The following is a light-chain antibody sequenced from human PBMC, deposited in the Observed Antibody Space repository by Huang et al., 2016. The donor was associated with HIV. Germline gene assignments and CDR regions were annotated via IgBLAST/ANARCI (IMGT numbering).Light chain of an antibody. CDR1: QSVLYSSNNKKY. CDR2: WAA. CDR3: QQYYSTLT. V-gene: IGKV4-1*01. J-gene: IGKJ4*01. Sequence: DIVMTQSPDSLAVSLGARATINCKSSQSVLYSSNNKKYLAWYQQKPGQPPKLLIYWAATRESGVPDRFSGSGSGTDFTLTISSLQAEDVAVYYCQQYYSTLTFGGGTKVEIK.